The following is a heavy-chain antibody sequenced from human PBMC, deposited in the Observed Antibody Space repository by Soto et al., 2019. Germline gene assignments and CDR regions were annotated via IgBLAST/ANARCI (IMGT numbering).Heavy chain of an antibody. Sequence: QVQLVESGGGVVQPGTALRLSCVVSGFRFSTYGFHWVRQAPGKGLEWVAVLVSDGIRKYHAESVEGRFIIARENSKDTLYLQMNSLRVEETAVYYCSRDDAFGNENGFDIWGQGTMVTVSS. CDR2: LVSDGIRK. CDR1: GFRFSTYG. D-gene: IGHD1-1*01. V-gene: IGHV3-33*01. CDR3: SRDDAFGNENGFDI. J-gene: IGHJ3*02.